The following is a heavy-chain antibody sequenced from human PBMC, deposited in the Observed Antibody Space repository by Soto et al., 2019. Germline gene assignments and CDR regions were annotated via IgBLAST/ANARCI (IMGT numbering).Heavy chain of an antibody. CDR2: IKQDGSAK. J-gene: IGHJ6*02. Sequence: PWGSLRLSCAASGFTFSSYCMSWIRQAPGKGLEWVANIKQDGSAKYYVDSVKGRFTISSDNAKNSLYLQMNSLTADDTAVYYCARVWRYGMDVWGQGTMVTVSS. D-gene: IGHD1-1*01. CDR3: ARVWRYGMDV. CDR1: GFTFSSYC. V-gene: IGHV3-7*01.